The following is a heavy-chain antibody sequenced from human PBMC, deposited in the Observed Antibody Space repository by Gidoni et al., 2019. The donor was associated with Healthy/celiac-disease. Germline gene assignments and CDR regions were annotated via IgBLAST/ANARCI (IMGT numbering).Heavy chain of an antibody. Sequence: GLEWIGEINHSGSTNYNPSLKSRVTISVDTSKNQFSLKLSSVTAADTAVYYCASTKSLDYLEYYGYWGQGTLVTVSS. J-gene: IGHJ4*02. D-gene: IGHD3-16*01. V-gene: IGHV4-34*01. CDR2: INHSGST. CDR3: ASTKSLDYLEYYGY.